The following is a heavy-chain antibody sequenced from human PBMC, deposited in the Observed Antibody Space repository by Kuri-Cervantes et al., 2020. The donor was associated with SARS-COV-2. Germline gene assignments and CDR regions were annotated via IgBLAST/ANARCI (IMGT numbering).Heavy chain of an antibody. V-gene: IGHV3-23*01. J-gene: IGHJ3*01. CDR1: GSTFSRYA. Sequence: GESLKISCAPSGSTFSRYAMIWVRQAPGKGLEWISAIRGGGYTTYYADSVKGRFTISRDNFKNTPYLQMNNLRAEDTAVYYCAKDPNGDYVGAFDFWGQGTLVTVSS. D-gene: IGHD4-17*01. CDR2: IRGGGYTT. CDR3: AKDPNGDYVGAFDF.